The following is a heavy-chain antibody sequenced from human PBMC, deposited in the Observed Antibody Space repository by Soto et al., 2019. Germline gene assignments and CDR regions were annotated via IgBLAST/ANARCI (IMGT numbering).Heavy chain of an antibody. CDR2: IYPSDSDI. V-gene: IGHV5-51*01. D-gene: IGHD2-15*01. CDR3: VRSGTSSGRFSDY. J-gene: IGHJ4*02. Sequence: PGESLKISCKGSGYTFTSYWIGWVRQMPGECLEWMGVIYPSDSDIRYSPSFQGKVTISADKSITTAYLQWSSLKAADTAMYYCVRSGTSSGRFSDYWGQGTLVTVSS. CDR1: GYTFTSYW.